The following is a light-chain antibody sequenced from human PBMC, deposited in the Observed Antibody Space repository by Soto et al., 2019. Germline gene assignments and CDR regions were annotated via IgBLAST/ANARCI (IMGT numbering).Light chain of an antibody. Sequence: DIQLTQSPSFLSASVGDRVTVTCRASQGINSYLAWYQQKPGKAPKLLIYDASSLESGVPSRFSGSGSGTEFTLTISSLQPDDFATYYCQQLSSYPLTFGGGTKVDIK. CDR1: QGINSY. CDR3: QQLSSYPLT. V-gene: IGKV1-9*01. J-gene: IGKJ4*01. CDR2: DAS.